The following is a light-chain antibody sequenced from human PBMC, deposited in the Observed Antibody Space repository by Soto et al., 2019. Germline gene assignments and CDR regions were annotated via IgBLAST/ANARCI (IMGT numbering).Light chain of an antibody. V-gene: IGKV3-11*01. Sequence: EIVLTQSPATLSLSPGERATLSCRASQSVSSYLAWYQQKPGQAPRLLIYDASNRATGIPARFSGSGSGTAFTLTISSLEPEDFAVYYCQQRSNWHFGGGTKVEIK. CDR2: DAS. J-gene: IGKJ4*01. CDR3: QQRSNWH. CDR1: QSVSSY.